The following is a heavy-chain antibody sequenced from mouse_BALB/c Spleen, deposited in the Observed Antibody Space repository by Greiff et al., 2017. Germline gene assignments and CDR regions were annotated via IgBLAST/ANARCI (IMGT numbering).Heavy chain of an antibody. J-gene: IGHJ4*01. CDR1: GFTFTDYY. CDR3: ARDRGLLLYAMDY. V-gene: IGHV7-3*02. Sequence: EVKLMESGGGLVQPGGSLRLSCATSGFTFTDYYMSWVRQPPGKALEWLGFIRNKANGYTTEYSASVKGRFTISRDNSQSILYLQMNTLRAEDSATYYCARDRGLLLYAMDYWGQGTSVTVSS. D-gene: IGHD2-3*01. CDR2: IRNKANGYTT.